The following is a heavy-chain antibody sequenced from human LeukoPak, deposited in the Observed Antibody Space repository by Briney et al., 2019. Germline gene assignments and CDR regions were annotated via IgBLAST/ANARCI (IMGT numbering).Heavy chain of an antibody. J-gene: IGHJ4*02. CDR3: ARATSPVAAPLDY. D-gene: IGHD6-19*01. CDR1: RGTFSSYA. CDR2: IIPIFGTA. V-gene: IGHV1-69*05. Sequence: GASVKVSCKASRGTFSSYAISWVRQAPGQGLEWMGRIIPIFGTANYAQKFQGRVTITTDESTSTAYMELSSLRSEDTAVYYCARATSPVAAPLDYWGQGTLVTVSS.